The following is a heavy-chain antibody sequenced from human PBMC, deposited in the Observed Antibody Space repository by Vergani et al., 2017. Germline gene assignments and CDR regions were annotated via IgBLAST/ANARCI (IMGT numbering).Heavy chain of an antibody. CDR3: AGDGGSSGYYGHNAFDI. CDR1: GYTFTSYY. CDR2: INPSGGST. D-gene: IGHD3-22*01. J-gene: IGHJ3*02. V-gene: IGHV1-46*01. Sequence: QVQLVQSGAEVKKPGAPVKVSCKASGYTFTSYYMHWVRQAPAQGLEWMGIINPSGGSTSYEQKFQGRVTMTMDTSTSTVYMELSSLRSEDTAVYDCAGDGGSSGYYGHNAFDIWGQGTMVTVSS.